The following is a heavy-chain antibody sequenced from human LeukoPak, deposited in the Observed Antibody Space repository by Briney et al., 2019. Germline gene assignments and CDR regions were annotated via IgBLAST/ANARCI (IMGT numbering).Heavy chain of an antibody. CDR2: ISAYNGNT. D-gene: IGHD1-26*01. Sequence: ASVTLWCTASGYTFTSYGISWVRQAPGQGLEWMGWISAYNGNTNYAQKLQGRVTMTTDTSTCTAYMELRSLRSDDTAVYYCARNWPEFRSGGFDYWGQGTWVTVSS. V-gene: IGHV1-18*01. CDR1: GYTFTSYG. CDR3: ARNWPEFRSGGFDY. J-gene: IGHJ4*02.